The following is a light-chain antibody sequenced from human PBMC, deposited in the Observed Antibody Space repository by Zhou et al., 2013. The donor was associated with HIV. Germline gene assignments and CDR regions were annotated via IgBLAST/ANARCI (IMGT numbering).Light chain of an antibody. CDR1: QSVSSSY. CDR2: GAS. Sequence: EIVLTQSPGTLSLSPGERATLSCRASQSVSSSYLAWYQQKPGQAPRLLIYGASSRATGIPDRFSGSGSGTDFTLTISRLEPEDFAVYYCQQYGSSPPTYTFGQGTKLE. J-gene: IGKJ2*01. CDR3: QQYGSSPPTYT. V-gene: IGKV3-20*01.